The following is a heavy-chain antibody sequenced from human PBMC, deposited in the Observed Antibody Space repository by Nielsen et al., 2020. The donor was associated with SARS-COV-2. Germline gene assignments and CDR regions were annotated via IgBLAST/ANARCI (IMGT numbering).Heavy chain of an antibody. V-gene: IGHV3-30*18. Sequence: GESLKISCEASGFTISRYGMHWVRQAPGKGLEWVTFISYDGSVKYYADSVKGRFTISTDLSNNTLYLQMNSLRVEDTAIYYCIKGAQLGDYWGQGTLVTVSS. CDR3: IKGAQLGDY. J-gene: IGHJ4*02. D-gene: IGHD6-13*01. CDR2: ISYDGSVK. CDR1: GFTISRYG.